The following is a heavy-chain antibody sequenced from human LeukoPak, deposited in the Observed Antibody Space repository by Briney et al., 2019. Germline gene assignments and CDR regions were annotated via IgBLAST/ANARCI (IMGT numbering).Heavy chain of an antibody. CDR2: INPNSGGT. CDR3: ARDSVVTAGAFDI. J-gene: IGHJ3*02. CDR1: GYTFTGYY. D-gene: IGHD2-21*02. Sequence: GASVKVSCKASGYTFTGYYMHWVRQAPGQGLEWMGRINPNSGGTNYAQKFQGRVTMTRDTSISTAYMELSRLRSDDTAVYYCARDSVVTAGAFDIWGQGTMVTVSS. V-gene: IGHV1-2*06.